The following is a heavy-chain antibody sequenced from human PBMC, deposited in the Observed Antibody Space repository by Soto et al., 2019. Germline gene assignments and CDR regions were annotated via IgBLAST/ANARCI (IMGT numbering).Heavy chain of an antibody. Sequence: GGSLRLSCAASGFTFSSYAMGWVRQAPGKGLEWVSAISGSGGSTYYADSAKGRFTISRDNSKNTLYLQMNSLRAEDTAVYYCAKADYDILTGYYPPQYYFDYWGQGTLVTVSS. CDR3: AKADYDILTGYYPPQYYFDY. J-gene: IGHJ4*02. D-gene: IGHD3-9*01. CDR2: ISGSGGST. CDR1: GFTFSSYA. V-gene: IGHV3-23*01.